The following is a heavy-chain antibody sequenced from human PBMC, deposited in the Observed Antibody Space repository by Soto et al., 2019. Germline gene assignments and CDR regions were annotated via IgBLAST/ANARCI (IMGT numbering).Heavy chain of an antibody. J-gene: IGHJ5*02. V-gene: IGHV1-18*01. Sequence: QVQLVQSGAEVKKPGASVKVSCKASGYTFTSYGISWVRQAPGQGLEWMGWISAYNGNTNYAQKLQGRVTMTTDTFTSTAYMELRSLRSDDTAVYYCASASYGDYVGYWIDPWGQGTLVTVSS. CDR3: ASASYGDYVGYWIDP. CDR2: ISAYNGNT. CDR1: GYTFTSYG. D-gene: IGHD4-17*01.